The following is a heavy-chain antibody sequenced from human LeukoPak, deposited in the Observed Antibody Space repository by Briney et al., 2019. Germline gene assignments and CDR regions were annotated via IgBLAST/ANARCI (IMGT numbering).Heavy chain of an antibody. Sequence: GGSLRLSCAASGFTFSSSAMSWVRQAPGKGLEWVSAISGGGSTTFYADSVKGRFTISRDNSKNTLYLQMNSLRAEDTAVYYCAKEPIVVVTAIPGYWGQGTLVTVSS. CDR1: GFTFSSSA. J-gene: IGHJ4*02. D-gene: IGHD2-21*02. V-gene: IGHV3-23*01. CDR2: ISGGGSTT. CDR3: AKEPIVVVTAIPGY.